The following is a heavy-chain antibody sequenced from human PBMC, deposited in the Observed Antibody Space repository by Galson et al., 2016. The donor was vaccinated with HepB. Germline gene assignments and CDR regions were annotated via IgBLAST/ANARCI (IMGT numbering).Heavy chain of an antibody. Sequence: SLRLSCAASGFTFSSYWMYWVRQAPGKGLMWVSRISSDGSSTNYADSVKGRFTISRDNAKNTLYLQMNSLRAEDTAVYYCTRDPPHFWGLEFDYWGQGTLVTVSS. CDR2: ISSDGSST. CDR1: GFTFSSYW. CDR3: TRDPPHFWGLEFDY. J-gene: IGHJ4*02. D-gene: IGHD3-16*01. V-gene: IGHV3-74*01.